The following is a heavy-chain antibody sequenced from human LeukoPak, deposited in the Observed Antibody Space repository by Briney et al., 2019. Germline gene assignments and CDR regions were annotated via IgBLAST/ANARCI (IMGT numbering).Heavy chain of an antibody. D-gene: IGHD3-16*01. CDR1: GFTFSRFW. J-gene: IGHJ3*02. V-gene: IGHV3-7*05. CDR3: ARDVEGGTFDI. Sequence: GGSLRLSCAASGFTFSRFWMNWVRQAPGRGLEWVANIDQSGGRNNRVDSVKGRFTISRDNAKNSLFLEMSSLRADDTAVYFCARDVEGGTFDIWGQGTTVTVSS. CDR2: IDQSGGRN.